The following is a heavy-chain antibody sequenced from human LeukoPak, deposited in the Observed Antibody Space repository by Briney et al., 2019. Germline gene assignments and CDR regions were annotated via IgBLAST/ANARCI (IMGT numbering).Heavy chain of an antibody. Sequence: SETLSLTCTVSGGSISSGDYYWSWIRQPPGKGLEWIGYIYYSGSTYYNPSLKRRVTISVDTSKNQFSLKLSSVTAADTAVYYCARVRGALYRGYFQHWGQGTLFTVSS. CDR2: IYYSGST. V-gene: IGHV4-30-4*01. D-gene: IGHD3-16*01. J-gene: IGHJ1*01. CDR3: ARVRGALYRGYFQH. CDR1: GGSISSGDYY.